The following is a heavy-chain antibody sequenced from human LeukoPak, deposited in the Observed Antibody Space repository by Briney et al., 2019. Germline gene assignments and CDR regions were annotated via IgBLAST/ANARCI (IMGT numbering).Heavy chain of an antibody. J-gene: IGHJ6*03. CDR2: IYYSGST. D-gene: IGHD2-2*01. CDR1: GGSISSYY. Sequence: PSETLPLTCTVSGGSISSYYWSWIRQPPGKGLEWIGYIYYSGSTNYNPSLKSRVTISVDTSKNQFSLKLSSVTAADTAVYYCARDSCSSTSCRYYYYYYMDVWGKGTTVTVSS. CDR3: ARDSCSSTSCRYYYYYYMDV. V-gene: IGHV4-59*01.